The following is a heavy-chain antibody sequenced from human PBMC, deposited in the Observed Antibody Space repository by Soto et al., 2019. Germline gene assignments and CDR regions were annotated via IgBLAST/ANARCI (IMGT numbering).Heavy chain of an antibody. V-gene: IGHV3-23*01. Sequence: GGSLRLSCAASGFTFSSYAMSWVRQAPGKGLEWVSAISGSGGSTYYADSAKGRFTISRDNSKNTLYLQMDSLRAEDTAVYYCAKEPLYSSQSFDIWGQGKMVTVSS. D-gene: IGHD6-13*01. CDR3: AKEPLYSSQSFDI. CDR1: GFTFSSYA. J-gene: IGHJ3*02. CDR2: ISGSGGST.